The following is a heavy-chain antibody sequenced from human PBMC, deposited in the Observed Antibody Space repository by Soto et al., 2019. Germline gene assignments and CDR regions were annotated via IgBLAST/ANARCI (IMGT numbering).Heavy chain of an antibody. D-gene: IGHD3-10*01. CDR2: IDPSDSYT. CDR1: GYSFTSYW. Sequence: PGESLKISCKGSGYSFTSYWISWVRQMPGKGLEWMGRIDPSDSYTNYSPSFQGHVTISADKSISTAYLQWSSLKASDTAMYYCASYLWFGELRLYGMDAWGQGTTVTVSS. CDR3: ASYLWFGELRLYGMDA. V-gene: IGHV5-10-1*01. J-gene: IGHJ6*02.